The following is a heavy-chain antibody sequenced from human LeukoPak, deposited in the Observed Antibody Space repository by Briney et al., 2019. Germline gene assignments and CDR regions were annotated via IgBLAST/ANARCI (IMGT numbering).Heavy chain of an antibody. Sequence: GGSLRLSCVASGFTFNTYSMNWVRQAPGKGLEWVSAISGSGGSTYYADSVKGRFTISRDNSKNTLYLQMNSLRAEDTAVYYCAKDVPYYYDSSGYYYYYYGMDVWGQGTTVTVSS. CDR2: ISGSGGST. CDR1: GFTFNTYS. CDR3: AKDVPYYYDSSGYYYYYYGMDV. J-gene: IGHJ6*02. V-gene: IGHV3-23*01. D-gene: IGHD3-22*01.